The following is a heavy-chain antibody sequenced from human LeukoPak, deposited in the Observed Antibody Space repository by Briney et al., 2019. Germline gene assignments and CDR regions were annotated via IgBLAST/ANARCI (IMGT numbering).Heavy chain of an antibody. V-gene: IGHV3-11*01. CDR3: ARDRLTMVRGGNGMDV. J-gene: IGHJ6*02. CDR1: GFTFSDYY. Sequence: GGSLRLSCAASGFTFSDYYISWIRQAPGKGLGSVSYISSSGSTIYYADSVKGRFTISRDNAKNSLYLQMNSLRAEDTAVYYCARDRLTMVRGGNGMDVWGQGTTVTVSS. CDR2: ISSSGSTI. D-gene: IGHD3-10*01.